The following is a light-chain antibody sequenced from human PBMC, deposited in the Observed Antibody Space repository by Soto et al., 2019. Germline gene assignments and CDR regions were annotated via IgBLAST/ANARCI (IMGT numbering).Light chain of an antibody. V-gene: IGKV3-20*01. J-gene: IGKJ5*01. CDR3: QQYDISPIT. Sequence: EIVLKQSPGTLSLSPWERATLSCRASQRVSNRYLAWYQQKRGQAPRLLIYGASNRATATPDRFSGSGSGADFTLTISGLEPEDFGVYYCQQYDISPITFGQGTRLEIK. CDR2: GAS. CDR1: QRVSNRY.